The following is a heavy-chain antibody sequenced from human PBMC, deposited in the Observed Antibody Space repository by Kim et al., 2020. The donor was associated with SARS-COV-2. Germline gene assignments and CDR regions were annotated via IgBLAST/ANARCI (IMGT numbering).Heavy chain of an antibody. V-gene: IGHV3-11*05. CDR3: ARDGGFSYGSQQFDQ. J-gene: IGHJ4*02. D-gene: IGHD5-18*01. Sequence: YADSVKGRFTISRDNAKNSVYLQVNSLRAEDTALYYCARDGGFSYGSQQFDQWGQGTLVSVSS.